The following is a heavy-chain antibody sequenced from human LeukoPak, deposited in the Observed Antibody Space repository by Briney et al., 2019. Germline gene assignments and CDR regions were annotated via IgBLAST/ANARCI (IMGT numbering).Heavy chain of an antibody. D-gene: IGHD6-19*01. Sequence: ASETLSLTCAVYGGSFSGYYWSWIRQPPGKGLEWIGEINHSGSTNYNPSLKSRVIISVDTSKNQFSLKLSSVTAADTAVYYCASYAVAGRDLDDYWGQGTLVTVSS. J-gene: IGHJ4*02. CDR1: GGSFSGYY. CDR2: INHSGST. V-gene: IGHV4-34*01. CDR3: ASYAVAGRDLDDY.